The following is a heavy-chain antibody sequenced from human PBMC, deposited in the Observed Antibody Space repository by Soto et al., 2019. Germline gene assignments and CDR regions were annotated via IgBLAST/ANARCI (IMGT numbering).Heavy chain of an antibody. CDR3: ARISHTIFGVASRNNNWFDP. V-gene: IGHV1-69*13. CDR1: GGTFSSYA. J-gene: IGHJ5*02. D-gene: IGHD3-3*01. CDR2: IIPIFGTA. Sequence: GASVKVSCKASGGTFSSYAISWVRQAPGQGLEWMGGIIPIFGTANYAQKFQGRVTITADESTSTAYMELSSLRSEDTAVYYCARISHTIFGVASRNNNWFDPWGQGTLVTVSS.